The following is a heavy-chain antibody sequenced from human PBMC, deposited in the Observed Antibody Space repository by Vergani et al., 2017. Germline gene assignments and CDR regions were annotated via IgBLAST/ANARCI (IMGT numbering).Heavy chain of an antibody. V-gene: IGHV3-23*04. J-gene: IGHJ3*02. CDR3: AKGGVSYYDSSGYRGDAFDI. Sequence: VQLVESGGGLVQPGGSLRLSCAASGFTFSSYAMSWVRQAPGKGLEWVSAISGSGGSTYYADSVKGRFTISRDNSNNTLYLQMNSLRAEDTAVYYCAKGGVSYYDSSGYRGDAFDIWGQGTMVTVSS. CDR2: ISGSGGST. CDR1: GFTFSSYA. D-gene: IGHD3-22*01.